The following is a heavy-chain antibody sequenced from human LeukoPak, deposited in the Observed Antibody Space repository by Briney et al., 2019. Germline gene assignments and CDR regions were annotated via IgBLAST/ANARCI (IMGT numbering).Heavy chain of an antibody. J-gene: IGHJ4*02. V-gene: IGHV3-15*01. CDR3: TTRYCSGGRCDY. CDR2: IKSKTDGRTT. D-gene: IGHD2-15*01. Sequence: GGSLRLSCAASGFTFSNAWMNWVRQAPGKGLEWVGRIKSKTDGRTTDYAAPVKGRFTISRDDSKTTLYLQMNSLKTEDTAVYYCTTRYCSGGRCDYWGQGTLVTVSS. CDR1: GFTFSNAW.